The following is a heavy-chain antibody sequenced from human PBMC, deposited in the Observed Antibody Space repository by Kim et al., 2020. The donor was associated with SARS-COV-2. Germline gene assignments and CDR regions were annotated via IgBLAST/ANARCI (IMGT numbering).Heavy chain of an antibody. CDR1: GFIFSSYA. V-gene: IGHV3-64D*09. Sequence: GGSLRLSCSASGFIFSSYAMHWVRQAPGKGLEYVSAIVNNGATTYYADSVKGRFTISRDNSRNTLYLQMSSLRAEDTAVYYCVKDQSGSFSDWGQGTLVTVSS. CDR2: IVNNGATT. CDR3: VKDQSGSFSD. D-gene: IGHD1-26*01. J-gene: IGHJ4*02.